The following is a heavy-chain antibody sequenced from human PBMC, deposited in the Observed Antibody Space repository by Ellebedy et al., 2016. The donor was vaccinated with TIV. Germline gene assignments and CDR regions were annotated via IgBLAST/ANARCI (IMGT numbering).Heavy chain of an antibody. Sequence: AASVKVSCKASGYTFTGYYIHWVRQAPGQGLEWMGWINPNSGGTNYALKFQGWVSMTRDTSINTAYLELTRMTSNDTAIYYCARTSGGSGSYYTSTFGLDVWGQGTTVTVSS. V-gene: IGHV1-2*04. CDR2: INPNSGGT. D-gene: IGHD3-10*01. CDR1: GYTFTGYY. CDR3: ARTSGGSGSYYTSTFGLDV. J-gene: IGHJ6*02.